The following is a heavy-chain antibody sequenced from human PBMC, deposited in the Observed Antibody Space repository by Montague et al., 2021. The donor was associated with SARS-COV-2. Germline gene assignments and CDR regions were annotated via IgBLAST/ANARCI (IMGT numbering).Heavy chain of an antibody. CDR2: INHSGST. CDR3: ARDKAEYIVVVPAVPLAYGMDV. V-gene: IGHV4-34*01. D-gene: IGHD2-2*01. Sequence: SETLSLTCAVYGGSFSGYYWSWIRQPPGKGLEWIGEINHSGSTNYNPSLKSRVTVSVDTSMNQFSLKLSSVTAADTAVYYCARDKAEYIVVVPAVPLAYGMDVWGQGTTVTVSS. J-gene: IGHJ6*02. CDR1: GGSFSGYY.